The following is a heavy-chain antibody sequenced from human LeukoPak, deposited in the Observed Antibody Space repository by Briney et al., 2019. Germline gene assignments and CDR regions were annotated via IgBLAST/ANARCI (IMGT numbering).Heavy chain of an antibody. V-gene: IGHV3-53*05. CDR1: GFTVSSNY. CDR2: IYSGGST. CDR3: VVKLVGARVIDY. D-gene: IGHD1-26*01. Sequence: PGGSLRLSCAASGFTVSSNYMSWVRQAPGKGLEWVSVIYSGGSTYYADSVKGRFTISRDNSKNTQYLQMNSLRAEDTAVYYCVVKLVGARVIDYWGQGTLVTVSS. J-gene: IGHJ4*02.